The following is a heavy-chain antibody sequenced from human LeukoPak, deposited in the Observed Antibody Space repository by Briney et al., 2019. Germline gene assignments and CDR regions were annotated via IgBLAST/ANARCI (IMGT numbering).Heavy chain of an antibody. J-gene: IGHJ3*02. Sequence: SETLSLTCTVSGSISSYYWSWIRQPPGKGLEWVGYIYTSGSTNYNPSLKSRVTISVDTSKNQFSLDLSSVTAADTAVYYCARQKCTSTSCLTKNAFDIWGQGTMVTVSS. D-gene: IGHD2-2*01. V-gene: IGHV4-4*09. CDR2: IYTSGST. CDR3: ARQKCTSTSCLTKNAFDI. CDR1: GSISSYY.